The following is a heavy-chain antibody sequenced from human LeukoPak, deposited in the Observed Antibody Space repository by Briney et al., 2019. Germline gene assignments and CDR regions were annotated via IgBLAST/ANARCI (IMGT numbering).Heavy chain of an antibody. Sequence: SETLSLTCAVYGGSLSGYYWSWIRQPPGKGLEWIGEINHSGSTNYNPSLKSRVTISVDTSKNQFSLKLSSVTAADTAVYYCARVVVPAAMPTSYYYYYYMDVWGKGTTVTVSS. J-gene: IGHJ6*03. D-gene: IGHD2-2*01. V-gene: IGHV4-34*01. CDR2: INHSGST. CDR1: GGSLSGYY. CDR3: ARVVVPAAMPTSYYYYYYMDV.